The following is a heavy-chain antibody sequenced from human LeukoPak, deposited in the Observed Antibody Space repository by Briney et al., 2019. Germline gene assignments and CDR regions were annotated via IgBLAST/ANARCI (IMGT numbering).Heavy chain of an antibody. V-gene: IGHV4-59*08. CDR1: GGSISTYY. Sequence: SETLSLTCTVSGGSISTYYWSWIRQPPGNGLEWIGYIYYSGTTRYNPSLKSRVTISIDTSKNQFSLKLNSVTAADTAVYYCASGDYGAGSPVMRYWGHGTLVIVSS. J-gene: IGHJ4*01. CDR3: ASGDYGAGSPVMRY. D-gene: IGHD3-10*01. CDR2: IYYSGTT.